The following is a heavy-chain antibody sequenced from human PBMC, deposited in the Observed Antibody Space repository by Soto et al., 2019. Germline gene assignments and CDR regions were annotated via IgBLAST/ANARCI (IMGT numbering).Heavy chain of an antibody. CDR1: GGSISSYY. Sequence: SETLSLTCTVSGGSISSYYWSWIRQPPGKGLEWIGYIYYSGSTNYNPSLKSRVTMSIDTSKNQFSLKLSSVTAADTAVYYCGRSHIVPRLFMYPYDYWGQGTPVTVS. J-gene: IGHJ4*02. CDR2: IYYSGST. V-gene: IGHV4-59*08. D-gene: IGHD6-6*01. CDR3: GRSHIVPRLFMYPYDY.